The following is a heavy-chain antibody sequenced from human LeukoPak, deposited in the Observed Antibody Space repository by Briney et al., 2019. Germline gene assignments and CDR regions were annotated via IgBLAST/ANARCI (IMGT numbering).Heavy chain of an antibody. CDR2: IYYSGST. Sequence: SETLSLTCTVSGGSISSYYWSWIRQPPGKGLEWIGYIYYSGSTNCNPSLKSRVTISVDTSKNQFSLKLSSVTAADTAVYYCARDYPQDYLVNWFDPWGQGTLVTVSS. V-gene: IGHV4-59*01. CDR1: GGSISSYY. J-gene: IGHJ5*02. D-gene: IGHD4-11*01. CDR3: ARDYPQDYLVNWFDP.